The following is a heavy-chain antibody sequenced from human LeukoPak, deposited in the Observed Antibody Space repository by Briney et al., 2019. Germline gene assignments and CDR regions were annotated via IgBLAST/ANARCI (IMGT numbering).Heavy chain of an antibody. D-gene: IGHD2-15*01. J-gene: IGHJ4*02. CDR2: ISSSSSTI. V-gene: IGHV3-48*02. Sequence: GGSLRLSCAASGFTFSSYSMNWVRQAPGKGLEWGSYISSSSSTIYYADSVKGRFTISRDNAKNSLYLQMNSLRDEDTAVYYCARELTPGSDGYFDYWGQGTLVTVSS. CDR1: GFTFSSYS. CDR3: ARELTPGSDGYFDY.